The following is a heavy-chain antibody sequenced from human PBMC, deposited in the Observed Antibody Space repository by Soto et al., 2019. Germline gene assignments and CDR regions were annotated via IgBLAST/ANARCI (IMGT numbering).Heavy chain of an antibody. Sequence: EVQLLESGGGLVQPGGSLRLSCAASGFTFSSYAMSWVRQPPGKGREWGPAISGSGGSTYYADSVKGRFTISRDNSKNSLYLQSNGVRVVDTALSYCARVSRFSSGYPVDYWGQGTLVTVSS. CDR3: ARVSRFSSGYPVDY. CDR1: GFTFSSYA. D-gene: IGHD3-22*01. CDR2: ISGSGGST. J-gene: IGHJ4*02. V-gene: IGHV3-23*01.